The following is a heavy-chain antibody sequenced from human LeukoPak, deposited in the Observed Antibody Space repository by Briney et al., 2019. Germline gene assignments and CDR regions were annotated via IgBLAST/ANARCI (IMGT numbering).Heavy chain of an antibody. CDR1: GFSLSTSGVG. CDR2: IYWADDK. CDR3: AQFTLAVAGTKFFDY. D-gene: IGHD6-19*01. Sequence: ESGPTLVKPTPTLTLTCTFSGFSLSTSGVGVGWIRQPPGKALEGPALIYWADDKRYSPSLKSRLTITKDTSKNQVVLTMTNMDPVDKATYYCAQFTLAVAGTKFFDYWGQGTLVTVSA. J-gene: IGHJ4*02. V-gene: IGHV2-5*02.